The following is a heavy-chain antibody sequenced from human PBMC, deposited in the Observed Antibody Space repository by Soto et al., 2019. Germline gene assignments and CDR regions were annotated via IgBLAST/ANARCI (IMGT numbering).Heavy chain of an antibody. Sequence: EVQLLESGGGLVQPGGSLRLSCAASGFTFSSYAMSWVRQAPGKGLEWVSAISGSGGSTYYADSVKGRFTISRDNSKNTPYLQTSTLRAEDTAVYYCAPRPSEVAKTNPLTERGQGTLVTVSS. V-gene: IGHV3-23*01. D-gene: IGHD5-12*01. CDR2: ISGSGGST. CDR1: GFTFSSYA. CDR3: APRPSEVAKTNPLTE. J-gene: IGHJ4*02.